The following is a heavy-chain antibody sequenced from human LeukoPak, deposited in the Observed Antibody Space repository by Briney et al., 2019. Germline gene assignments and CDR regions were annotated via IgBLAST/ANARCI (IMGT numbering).Heavy chain of an antibody. J-gene: IGHJ4*02. CDR2: IWYDGSNK. Sequence: GGSLRLSCAASGFTFSSYGMHWVRQAPGKGLEWVAVIWYDGSNKYYADSVKGRFTISRDNSKNTLYLQMNSLRAEDTAVYYCARVYYYGSGSSLGYFDYWGQGTLVTVSS. CDR3: ARVYYYGSGSSLGYFDY. CDR1: GFTFSSYG. V-gene: IGHV3-33*01. D-gene: IGHD3-10*01.